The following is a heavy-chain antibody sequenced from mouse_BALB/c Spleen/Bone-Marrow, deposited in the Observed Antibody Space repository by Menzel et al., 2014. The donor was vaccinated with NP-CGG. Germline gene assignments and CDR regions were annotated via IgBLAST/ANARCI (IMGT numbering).Heavy chain of an antibody. CDR1: GFNIKDTY. J-gene: IGHJ3*01. V-gene: IGHV14-3*02. Sequence: SGAELVKPGASVKSSCTSSGFNIKDTYMHWVKQRPEHGLEWIGRIDPANGNTKYDPKFQGKATITADTSSNTTYLQLSILTSDDTAVYYCARRRLLCYPWFAYWGQGTLVTVSS. CDR2: IDPANGNT. D-gene: IGHD2-1*01. CDR3: ARRRLLCYPWFAY.